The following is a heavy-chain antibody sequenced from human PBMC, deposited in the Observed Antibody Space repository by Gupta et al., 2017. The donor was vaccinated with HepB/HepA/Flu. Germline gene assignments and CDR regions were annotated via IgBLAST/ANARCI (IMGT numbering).Heavy chain of an antibody. V-gene: IGHV3-9*01. J-gene: IGHJ6*02. CDR3: AKDKYYDSSGRPTYGMDV. Sequence: EVQLVESGGGLVQPGRSLRLSCAASGFTFADYAMHWVRQAPGKGLEWVSGISWNSGSIGYADSVKGRFTISRDNAKNSLYLQMNSLRAEDTALYYCAKDKYYDSSGRPTYGMDVWGQGTTVTVSS. CDR1: GFTFADYA. CDR2: ISWNSGSI. D-gene: IGHD3-22*01.